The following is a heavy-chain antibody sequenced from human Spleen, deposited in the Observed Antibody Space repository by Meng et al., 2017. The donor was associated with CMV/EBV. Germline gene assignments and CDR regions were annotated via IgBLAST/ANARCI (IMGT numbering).Heavy chain of an antibody. V-gene: IGHV4-34*01. CDR2: INHSGST. J-gene: IGHJ4*02. CDR1: GGSFSGYY. D-gene: IGHD1-26*01. CDR3: ARGPVGATVDY. Sequence: LTCAGYGGSFSGYYWSWIRQPPGKGLEWIGEINHSGSTNYNPSLKSRVTISVDTSKNQFSLKLSSVTAADTAVYYCARGPVGATVDYWGQGTLVTVSS.